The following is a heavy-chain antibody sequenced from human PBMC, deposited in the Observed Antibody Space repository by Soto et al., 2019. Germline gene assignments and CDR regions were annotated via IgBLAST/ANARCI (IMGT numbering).Heavy chain of an antibody. CDR3: ARDRDPTIFAVVFFDY. CDR2: ITTSGST. V-gene: IGHV3-21*01. D-gene: IGHD3-3*01. J-gene: IGHJ4*02. CDR1: GFPLSTYA. Sequence: EVQLVESGGGLAKPGGSRGLSGPAPGFPLSTYAMNGARQLPEKGLEWVSAITTSGSTYYADSVKGRFTISRDNAQNSVYLQMNSLRAEDTAVYYCARDRDPTIFAVVFFDYWGQGTLLTVSS.